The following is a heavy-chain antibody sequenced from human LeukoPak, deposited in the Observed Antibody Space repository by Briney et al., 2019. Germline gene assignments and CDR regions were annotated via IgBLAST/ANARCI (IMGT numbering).Heavy chain of an antibody. V-gene: IGHV4-31*03. CDR2: IYYSGST. Sequence: ESSETLSLTCTVSGGSISSGGYYWSWIRQHPGKGLEWIGYIYYSGSTYYNPSLKSRVTISVDTSKNQFSLKLSSVTAADTAVYYCARVPGGEWLAHFDYWGQGTLVTVSS. CDR3: ARVPGGEWLAHFDY. D-gene: IGHD6-19*01. J-gene: IGHJ4*02. CDR1: GGSISSGGYY.